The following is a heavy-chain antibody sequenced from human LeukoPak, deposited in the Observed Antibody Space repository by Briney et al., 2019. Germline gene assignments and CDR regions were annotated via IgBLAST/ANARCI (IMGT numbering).Heavy chain of an antibody. D-gene: IGHD4-23*01. V-gene: IGHV3-23*01. Sequence: GGSLRLSCAASGFTFSSYGMNWVRQAPGKGLEWVSATSGSGSSPNYSDSVKGRFTISRDNSKNTLYLRMNSLRAEDTAVYYCAKTTGGNAYDYIDYWGQGTLVTVSS. CDR2: TSGSGSSP. CDR1: GFTFSSYG. J-gene: IGHJ4*02. CDR3: AKTTGGNAYDYIDY.